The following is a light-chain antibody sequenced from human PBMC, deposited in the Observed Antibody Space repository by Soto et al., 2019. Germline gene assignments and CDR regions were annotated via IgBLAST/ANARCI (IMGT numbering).Light chain of an antibody. CDR2: DAS. CDR1: HDITSY. V-gene: IGKV1-33*01. J-gene: IGKJ3*01. Sequence: DIQMTQSPSSLSASVGDRVTITCQASHDITSYLNWYQHKPGKAPKILIVDASILEAGVPSRFSGSGSGTAFTFTISSLQHDDVATYYCQKCDYLPIFGPGTTVDLK. CDR3: QKCDYLPI.